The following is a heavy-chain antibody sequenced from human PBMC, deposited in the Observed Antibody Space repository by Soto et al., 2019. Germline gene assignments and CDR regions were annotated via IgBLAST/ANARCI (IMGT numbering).Heavy chain of an antibody. CDR3: ARARGNDWYSDY. J-gene: IGHJ4*02. D-gene: IGHD5-12*01. Sequence: GGSLRLSCTASGFTFSEYSMSWVRQAPGKGLEWVSSITHSGTYVYYADSVKGRFTISRDSASNSLFLQMTSLRAEDTAVYHCARARGNDWYSDYWGQGTLVTVS. V-gene: IGHV3-21*01. CDR1: GFTFSEYS. CDR2: ITHSGTYV.